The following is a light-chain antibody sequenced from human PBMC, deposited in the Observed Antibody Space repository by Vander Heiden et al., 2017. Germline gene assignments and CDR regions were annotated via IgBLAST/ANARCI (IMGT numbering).Light chain of an antibody. CDR1: QGISSY. J-gene: IGKJ2*01. Sequence: AIRMTQSPSSFSASTGDRVTITCRASQGISSYLAWYQQKPGKAPKLLIYAASTLQSGVPSRFSGSGSGTDFTLTISCPQSEDFATYYCQQDYSYPSTFGQGTKLEIK. V-gene: IGKV1-8*01. CDR3: QQDYSYPST. CDR2: AAS.